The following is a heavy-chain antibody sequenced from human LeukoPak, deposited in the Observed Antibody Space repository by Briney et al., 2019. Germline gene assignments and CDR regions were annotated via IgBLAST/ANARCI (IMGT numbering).Heavy chain of an antibody. J-gene: IGHJ4*02. CDR2: IRWNSGSI. V-gene: IGHV3-9*01. CDR1: GFTFGGYA. Sequence: GRSLRLSCAASGFTFGGYAMHWVRQAPGKGLEWVSGIRWNSGSIGYADSVKGRFTISRDNSKNSLYLQMNRLRAEDTALYYCANAKHSSASGLGYWGQGTLVTVSS. D-gene: IGHD6-6*01. CDR3: ANAKHSSASGLGY.